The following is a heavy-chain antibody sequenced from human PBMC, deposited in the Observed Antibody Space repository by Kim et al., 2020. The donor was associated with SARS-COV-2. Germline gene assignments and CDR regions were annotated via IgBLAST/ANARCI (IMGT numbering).Heavy chain of an antibody. CDR2: ISSIANTI. D-gene: IGHD6-13*01. CDR3: ARAGEQQLTQNCYYYGIDV. CDR1: GFTFSSYS. J-gene: IGHJ6*02. V-gene: IGHV3-48*02. Sequence: GGSLRLSCAASGFTFSSYSMNWVRQAPGKGLEWVSYISSIANTISYAYSVTGRFTITRAKANKSLYLQMHSLRDEDTAVYYCARAGEQQLTQNCYYYGIDVWGQGTMVTVSS.